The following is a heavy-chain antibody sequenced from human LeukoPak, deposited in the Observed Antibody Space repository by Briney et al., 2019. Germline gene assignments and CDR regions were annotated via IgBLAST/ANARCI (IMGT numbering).Heavy chain of an antibody. V-gene: IGHV3-11*04. CDR1: GFTFSDYY. J-gene: IGHJ4*02. D-gene: IGHD3-3*01. CDR3: ARDVNIRDFWSGFHY. Sequence: GGSLRLSCAVSGFTFSDYYMSWIRQAPGKGLEWVSLITSRSTTVHYADSVKGRFTISRDNAKNTLFLQMNSLRVDDTAVYYCARDVNIRDFWSGFHYWGQGTLVTVSS. CDR2: ITSRSTTV.